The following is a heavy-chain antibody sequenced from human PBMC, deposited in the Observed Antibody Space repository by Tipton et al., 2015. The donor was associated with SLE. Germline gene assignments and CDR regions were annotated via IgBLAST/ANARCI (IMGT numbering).Heavy chain of an antibody. D-gene: IGHD3-22*01. CDR1: GGSISSYY. Sequence: TLSLTCTVSGGSISSYYWSWIRQPPGKGLEWIGYIYYSGSTNYNPSLKSRVTISVDTSKNQFSLKLSSVTAADTAVYYCARGKSSGYYYDFDYWGQGTLVTVSS. CDR2: IYYSGST. V-gene: IGHV4-59*01. J-gene: IGHJ4*02. CDR3: ARGKSSGYYYDFDY.